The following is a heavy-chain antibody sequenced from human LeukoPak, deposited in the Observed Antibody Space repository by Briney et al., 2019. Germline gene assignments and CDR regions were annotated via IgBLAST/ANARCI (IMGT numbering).Heavy chain of an antibody. CDR3: ARASYDFWSGCAFDY. CDR2: IYYSGST. J-gene: IGHJ4*02. Sequence: SETLSLTCTVSGGSISSSSYYWGWIRQPPGKGLEWIGSIYYSGSTYYNPSLKSRVTISVDTSKNQFSLKLSSVTAADTAVYYCARASYDFWSGCAFDYWGQGTLVTVSS. D-gene: IGHD3-3*01. CDR1: GGSISSSSYY. V-gene: IGHV4-39*07.